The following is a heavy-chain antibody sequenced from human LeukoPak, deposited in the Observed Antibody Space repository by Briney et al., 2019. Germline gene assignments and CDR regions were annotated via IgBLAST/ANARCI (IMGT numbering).Heavy chain of an antibody. CDR1: GDSISSSSYY. Sequence: SETLSLTCIVSGDSISSSSYYWGWIRQPPGKGLEWIASVYYSGSTYYNPSLDSRVTISVDTSKNQFSLKLSSVTAADTAVYYCARGHADSTGSGMDVWGQGTTVTVSS. V-gene: IGHV4-39*07. CDR2: VYYSGST. CDR3: ARGHADSTGSGMDV. D-gene: IGHD4-17*01. J-gene: IGHJ6*02.